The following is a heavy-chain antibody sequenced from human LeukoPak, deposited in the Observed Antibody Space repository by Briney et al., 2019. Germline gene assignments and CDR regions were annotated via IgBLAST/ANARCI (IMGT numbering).Heavy chain of an antibody. CDR2: IDHTGTT. D-gene: IGHD5-18*01. CDR1: DDSITIYY. CDR3: ARDLSGVTGYTYGRGIDY. V-gene: IGHV4-59*12. J-gene: IGHJ4*02. Sequence: SETLSLTCSVSDDSITIYYWTWIRQPPGKGLEWIGYIDHTGTTNYNPSLNSRVTISRDTSKNQFSLKLSSVTAADTAVYYCARDLSGVTGYTYGRGIDYWGQGTLVTVSS.